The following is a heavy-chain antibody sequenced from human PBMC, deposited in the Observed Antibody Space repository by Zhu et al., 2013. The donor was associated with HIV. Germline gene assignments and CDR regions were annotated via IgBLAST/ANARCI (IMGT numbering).Heavy chain of an antibody. Sequence: QVLLVQSGAEVKKPGASVKVSCKASGYSFTGYYIHWLRQDPGQGLEWMGWINPSSGDTDYAQKFQGRVTMTRDTSISTAYMELSRLRSDDTAVYYCARAVVVVPAATVLVYWGQGTLVSVSS. D-gene: IGHD2-2*01. J-gene: IGHJ4*02. CDR1: GYSFTGYY. CDR2: INPSSGDT. CDR3: ARAVVVVPAATVLVY. V-gene: IGHV1-2*02.